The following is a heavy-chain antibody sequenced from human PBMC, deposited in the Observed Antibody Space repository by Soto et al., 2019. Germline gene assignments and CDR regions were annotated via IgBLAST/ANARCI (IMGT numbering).Heavy chain of an antibody. D-gene: IGHD3-3*01. CDR3: AHRILRTVFGLVTTTAIYFDF. CDR1: GFSLTTSGVG. CDR2: IYWDDDK. V-gene: IGHV2-5*02. J-gene: IGHJ4*02. Sequence: QITLNESGPTVVNPAEPLTLTCTFSGFSLTTSGVGVGWIRQSPGKAPEWLALIYWDDDKRYSASLKSRLTITKDTSKNQVVLTMASVDAADTATYYCAHRILRTVFGLVTTTAIYFDFWGQGTPVVVSS.